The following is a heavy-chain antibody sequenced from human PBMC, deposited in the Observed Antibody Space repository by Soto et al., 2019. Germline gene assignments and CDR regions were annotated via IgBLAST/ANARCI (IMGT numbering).Heavy chain of an antibody. D-gene: IGHD6-13*01. CDR3: ARGCIAASILGENWFDP. Sequence: AKVSCKASGYTFTSYDINWVRQATGQGLEWMGWMNPNSGNTGYAQKFQGRVTMTRNTSISTAYMELSSLRSEDTAVYYCARGCIAASILGENWFDPWGQGTLVTVSS. J-gene: IGHJ5*02. CDR1: GYTFTSYD. V-gene: IGHV1-8*01. CDR2: MNPNSGNT.